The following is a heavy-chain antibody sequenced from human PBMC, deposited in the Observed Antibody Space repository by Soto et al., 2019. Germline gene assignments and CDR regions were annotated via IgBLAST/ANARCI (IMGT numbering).Heavy chain of an antibody. CDR2: IIPIFGTA. CDR3: ARGAVAGTQIAPLPMDV. J-gene: IGHJ6*02. CDR1: GGTFSSYA. D-gene: IGHD6-19*01. Sequence: VASVKVSCKASGGTFSSYAISWVRQAPGQGLEWMGGIIPIFGTANYAQKFQGRVTITADESTSTAYMELSSLRSEDTAVYYCARGAVAGTQIAPLPMDVWGQGTTVTVSS. V-gene: IGHV1-69*13.